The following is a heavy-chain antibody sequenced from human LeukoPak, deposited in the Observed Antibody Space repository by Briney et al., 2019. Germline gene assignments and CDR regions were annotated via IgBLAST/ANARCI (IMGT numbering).Heavy chain of an antibody. D-gene: IGHD3-3*01. CDR2: IYYSGST. CDR1: GGSISGTPYY. J-gene: IGHJ4*02. CDR3: ARASTIFGHFAY. Sequence: SETLSLTCAISGGSISGTPYYWGWIRQPPGKGLEWIGSIYYSGSTYYNPSLKSRLTISVDTSKNHFSLKLSSVTAADTAVYYCARASTIFGHFAYWGRGTLVTVSS. V-gene: IGHV4-39*07.